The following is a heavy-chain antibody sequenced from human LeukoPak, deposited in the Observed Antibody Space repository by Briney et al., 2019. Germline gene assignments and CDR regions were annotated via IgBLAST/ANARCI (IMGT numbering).Heavy chain of an antibody. CDR1: GFTFSSYA. Sequence: GGSLRLSCAASGFTFSSYAMSWVRQAPGKGLEWVSSISGSGGSTYYADSVKGRFTVSRDNSKNTLFLQMNSLRAEDTAVYYCAKDGGLWVSAHWGDSWGRGTLVTVSS. CDR3: AKDGGLWVSAHWGDS. J-gene: IGHJ4*02. V-gene: IGHV3-23*01. D-gene: IGHD7-27*01. CDR2: ISGSGGST.